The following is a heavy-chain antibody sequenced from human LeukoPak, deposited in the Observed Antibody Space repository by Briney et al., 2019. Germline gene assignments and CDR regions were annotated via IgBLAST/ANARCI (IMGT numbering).Heavy chain of an antibody. CDR2: INPADSDT. D-gene: IGHD1-1*01. Sequence: GESLKISCKGSGYTFSSYWIGWVRQMFGKGLEWLGGINPADSDTRYSPSFQGQVTISHAQSISTAYLQWGGLEPSDTAMFYCAWRAPQSRDRYDYWGQGTLCTLSS. CDR1: GYTFSSYW. V-gene: IGHV5-51*01. J-gene: IGHJ4*02. CDR3: AWRAPQSRDRYDY.